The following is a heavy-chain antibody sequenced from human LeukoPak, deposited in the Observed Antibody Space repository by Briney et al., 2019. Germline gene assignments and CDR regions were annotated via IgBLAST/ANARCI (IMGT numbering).Heavy chain of an antibody. CDR3: ARSSGSYYGSWFDP. CDR1: GDSISMHY. J-gene: IGHJ5*02. V-gene: IGHV4-59*11. Sequence: PSETLSLTCSVSGDSISMHYWSWIRQPPGKGLEWIGYIDHTGSTNYNPSLNSRVTISRDTSKNHFSLELSSVTAADTAVYYCARSSGSYYGSWFDPWGQGTLVTVSS. D-gene: IGHD1-26*01. CDR2: IDHTGST.